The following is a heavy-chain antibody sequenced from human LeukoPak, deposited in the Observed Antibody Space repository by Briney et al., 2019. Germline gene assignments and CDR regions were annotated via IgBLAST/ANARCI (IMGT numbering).Heavy chain of an antibody. D-gene: IGHD6-19*01. J-gene: IGHJ6*02. V-gene: IGHV1-18*01. Sequence: GASVKVSCTASGYTFTSYGISWVRQAPGQGLEWMGWISTYNGNTNYAQKFQGRVTMTTGTSTSTAYMELRSLRSDDTAVYYCARETLPGIAVAGTYGMDVWGQGTTVTVSS. CDR2: ISTYNGNT. CDR1: GYTFTSYG. CDR3: ARETLPGIAVAGTYGMDV.